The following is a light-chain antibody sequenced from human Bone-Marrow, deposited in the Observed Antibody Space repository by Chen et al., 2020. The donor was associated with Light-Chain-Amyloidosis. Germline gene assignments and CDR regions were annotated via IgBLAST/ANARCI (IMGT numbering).Light chain of an antibody. V-gene: IGLV3-21*02. CDR3: QVWDRSSDRPV. J-gene: IGLJ3*02. CDR1: NIGSTS. CDR2: DDS. Sequence: SYVLTQPSSVSVPPGQTATTAWGGNNIGSTSVHWYQQTPGQAPLLVVYDDSARPSGIPERLAGSNSGTTATLTSSGLEAGDEADYYCQVWDRSSDRPVFGGGTKLTVL.